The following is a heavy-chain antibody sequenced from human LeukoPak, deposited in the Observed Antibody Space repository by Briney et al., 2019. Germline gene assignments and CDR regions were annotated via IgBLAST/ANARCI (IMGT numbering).Heavy chain of an antibody. CDR3: ARVIRDYDDFYPHYFDY. Sequence: GGSLRLSCAASGFSFSNAWMSWVRQAPGKGLEWVSVIYNGGSTYYAGSVKGRFTFSRDNSKNTLYLQMNSLRAEDTAVYYCARVIRDYDDFYPHYFDYWGQGTLVTVSS. V-gene: IGHV3-53*01. J-gene: IGHJ4*02. CDR2: IYNGGST. CDR1: GFSFSNAW. D-gene: IGHD4-17*01.